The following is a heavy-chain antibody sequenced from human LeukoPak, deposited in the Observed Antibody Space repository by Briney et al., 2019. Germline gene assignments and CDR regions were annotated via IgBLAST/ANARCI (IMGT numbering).Heavy chain of an antibody. D-gene: IGHD6-6*01. CDR3: AREAARRGYYYYMDV. CDR2: INPSGGST. V-gene: IGHV1-46*01. Sequence: GASVKVSCKASGYTFTSYYMHWVRQAPGQGLEWMGIINPSGGSTSYAQKFQGRVTMTRDMSTSTVYMELSSLRSEDTAVYYCAREAARRGYYYYMDVWGKGTTVTVSS. CDR1: GYTFTSYY. J-gene: IGHJ6*03.